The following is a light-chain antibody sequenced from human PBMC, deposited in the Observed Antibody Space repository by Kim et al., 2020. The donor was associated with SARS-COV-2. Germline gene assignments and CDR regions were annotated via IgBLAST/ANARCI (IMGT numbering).Light chain of an antibody. CDR2: GAS. CDR3: QQYGGSPPYT. CDR1: QSVDSNY. V-gene: IGKV3-20*01. Sequence: SPGERATLSCRASQSVDSNYFAWYQQKPGQAPRLLISGASSRATGIPDRFSGSGSGTDFTLTISRLEPEDFAVYYCQQYGGSPPYTFGQGTKLEI. J-gene: IGKJ2*01.